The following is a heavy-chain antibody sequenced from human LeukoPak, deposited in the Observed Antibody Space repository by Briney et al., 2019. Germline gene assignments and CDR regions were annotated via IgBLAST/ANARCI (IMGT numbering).Heavy chain of an antibody. D-gene: IGHD2-21*01. V-gene: IGHV3-30*02. CDR2: IRNDGSDK. J-gene: IGHJ4*02. Sequence: GGSLRLSCVASGFIFNTYGMHWVRQAPGKGLEWVAFIRNDGSDKYYAVSVKGRFTISRENSKNTLYLQMNSLRVEDTALYYCAKDRAYGQFLWGNDYWGQGTLVTVSS. CDR3: AKDRAYGQFLWGNDY. CDR1: GFIFNTYG.